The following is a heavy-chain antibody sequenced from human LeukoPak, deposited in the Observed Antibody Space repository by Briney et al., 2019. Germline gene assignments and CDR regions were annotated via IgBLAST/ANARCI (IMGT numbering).Heavy chain of an antibody. CDR3: ARSLGDD. CDR1: GLTFSTYW. J-gene: IGHJ4*02. V-gene: IGHV3-7*01. Sequence: PGGSLRLSCEVSGLTFSTYWMTWVRQAPGKGLEWLASINQNGREKYYVDSVKGRFTISRDNAKDSLYLQMNSLRDEDTAVYYCARSLGDDWGQGTLVTVSS. CDR2: INQNGREK. D-gene: IGHD3-16*01.